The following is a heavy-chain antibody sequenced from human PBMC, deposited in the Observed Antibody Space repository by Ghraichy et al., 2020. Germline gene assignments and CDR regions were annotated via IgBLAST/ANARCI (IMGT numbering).Heavy chain of an antibody. Sequence: ASVKVSCKASGYTFINYDIDWVRQATGQGLEWMGWMNPNSANTDYAQKFQGRVTMTRNTSISTAYMELSNLRSEDTAVYYCARVRRVGAPGNKPKIDAFDFWGQGTMVTVSS. J-gene: IGHJ3*01. CDR3: ARVRRVGAPGNKPKIDAFDF. D-gene: IGHD1/OR15-1a*01. V-gene: IGHV1-8*01. CDR2: MNPNSANT. CDR1: GYTFINYD.